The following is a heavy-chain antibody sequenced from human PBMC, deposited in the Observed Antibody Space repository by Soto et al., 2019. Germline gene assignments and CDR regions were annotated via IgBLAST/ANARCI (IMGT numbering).Heavy chain of an antibody. Sequence: GGSLRLSCAASGFTFSNYGMHWARQAPGKGLEWVAFISDDGSNKYYADSMKGRFTMSRDNSKSTLYLQMNSLRVEDTAVYYCTKRRNVLRFLEWSSGMEVWGQGTTVTVSS. V-gene: IGHV3-30*18. CDR1: GFTFSNYG. CDR3: TKRRNVLRFLEWSSGMEV. D-gene: IGHD3-3*01. CDR2: ISDDGSNK. J-gene: IGHJ6*02.